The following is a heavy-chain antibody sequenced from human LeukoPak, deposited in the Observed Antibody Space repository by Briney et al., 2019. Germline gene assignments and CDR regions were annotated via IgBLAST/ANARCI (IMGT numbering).Heavy chain of an antibody. D-gene: IGHD2-15*01. CDR2: INDNGGRT. Sequence: PGGSLRLSCSAAGFTFSRYAMHWVRQAPGKGLEYVSGINDNGGRTHYGDSVKGRFSISRDNAKNTLYLQMNSLRAEDTAVYYGSRDKGYCTGGSCYLNWFDSWGQGTLVTVSS. CDR3: SRDKGYCTGGSCYLNWFDS. J-gene: IGHJ5*01. CDR1: GFTFSRYA. V-gene: IGHV3-64*04.